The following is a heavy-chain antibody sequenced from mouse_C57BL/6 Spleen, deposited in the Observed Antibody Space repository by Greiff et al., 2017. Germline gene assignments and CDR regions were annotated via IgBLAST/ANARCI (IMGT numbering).Heavy chain of an antibody. CDR3: ARDRGGYYFDY. D-gene: IGHD3-3*01. J-gene: IGHJ2*01. CDR1: GFTFSSYA. CDR2: ISDGGSYT. V-gene: IGHV5-4*01. Sequence: EVKLMESGGGLVKPGGSLKLSCAASGFTFSSYAMSWVRQTPEKRLEWVATISDGGSYTYYPDNVKGRFTISRDNAKNNLYLQMGHLKAEDTAMYYCARDRGGYYFDYWGQGTTLTVSS.